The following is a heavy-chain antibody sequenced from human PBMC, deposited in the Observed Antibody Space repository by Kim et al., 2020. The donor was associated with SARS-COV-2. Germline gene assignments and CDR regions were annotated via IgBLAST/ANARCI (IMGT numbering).Heavy chain of an antibody. Sequence: SETLSLTCTVSGGSISSGGYYWSWIRQHPGKGLEWIGYIYYSGSTYYNPSLKSRVTISVDTSKNQFSLKLSSVTAADTAVYYCAGSNRYCSGGSCCGIGAFDIWGQGTMVTVSS. CDR2: IYYSGST. J-gene: IGHJ3*02. CDR3: AGSNRYCSGGSCCGIGAFDI. D-gene: IGHD2-15*01. V-gene: IGHV4-31*03. CDR1: GGSISSGGYY.